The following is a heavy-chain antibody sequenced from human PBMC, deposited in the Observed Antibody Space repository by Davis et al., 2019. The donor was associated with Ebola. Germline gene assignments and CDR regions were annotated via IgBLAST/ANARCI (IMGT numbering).Heavy chain of an antibody. D-gene: IGHD6-13*01. CDR2: IGTDGDP. V-gene: IGHV3-13*05. Sequence: GESLKIPCVASGFTFSPYDMQWVRQTAGEGLEWVSSIGTDGDPHYADSAKGRFTIPRENAKNSLYLQMNYLNAGDTALYYCARGDSSTWRLGFAFDVWGQGKVVTVSS. J-gene: IGHJ3*01. CDR1: GFTFSPYD. CDR3: ARGDSSTWRLGFAFDV.